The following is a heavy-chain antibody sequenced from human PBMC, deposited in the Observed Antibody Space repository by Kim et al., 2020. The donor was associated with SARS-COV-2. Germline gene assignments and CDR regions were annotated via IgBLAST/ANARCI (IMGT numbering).Heavy chain of an antibody. CDR2: IYYSGNT. Sequence: GWIGPPPGKGLEWIGNIYYSGNTYNNPSLKRRVTISVDTSKNQFSLKLSSVPAADTAVYYCARSALTIFGYRWFAPWGQGTLVTVAS. V-gene: IGHV4-39*01. D-gene: IGHD3-3*01. J-gene: IGHJ5*02. CDR3: ARSALTIFGYRWFAP.